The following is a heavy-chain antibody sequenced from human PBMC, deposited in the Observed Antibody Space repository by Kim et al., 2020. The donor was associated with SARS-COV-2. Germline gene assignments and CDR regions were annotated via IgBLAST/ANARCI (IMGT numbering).Heavy chain of an antibody. V-gene: IGHV4-61*01. D-gene: IGHD3-10*01. CDR2: IYYSGST. CDR1: GGSVSSGSYY. J-gene: IGHJ6*02. CDR3: ARDKGGFRELLYFGMDV. Sequence: SETLSLTCTVSGGSVSSGSYYWSWIRQPPGKGLEWIGYIYYSGSTNYNPSLKSRVTISVDTSKNQFSLKLSSVTAADTAVYYCARDKGGFRELLYFGMDVWGQGTPVTVSS.